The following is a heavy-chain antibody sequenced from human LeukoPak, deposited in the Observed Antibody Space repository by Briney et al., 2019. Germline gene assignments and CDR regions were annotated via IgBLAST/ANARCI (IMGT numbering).Heavy chain of an antibody. V-gene: IGHV3-53*01. CDR2: IYSRGIT. CDR1: GVTVSSSY. CDR3: ATARGSTLWGGFRDYYGMEV. D-gene: IGHD2-2*01. Sequence: GGSLRLPCAASGVTVSSSYLTWVRQAPGKGLEWVSVIYSRGITYHADSVKGRFTMSTDSSKNTVYLQMNSLRDDDTAVYYCATARGSTLWGGFRDYYGMEVWGQGTTVTVSS. J-gene: IGHJ6*02.